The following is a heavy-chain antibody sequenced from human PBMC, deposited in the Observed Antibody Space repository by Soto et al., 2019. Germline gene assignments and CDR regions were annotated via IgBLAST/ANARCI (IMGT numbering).Heavy chain of an antibody. Sequence: QVRLVQSGAELQRPGSSVKVSCRVSGDSDGIYNIAWVRQAPGQGLEWLGGIVPLIGTTDYSRRFRGRVTITADESTGTAYLELHSLKSEDTAVYYCAGRAMAVTWLDPWGQGTPVIVSA. CDR3: AGRAMAVTWLDP. CDR2: IVPLIGTT. J-gene: IGHJ5*02. D-gene: IGHD6-19*01. CDR1: GDSDGIYN. V-gene: IGHV1-69*01.